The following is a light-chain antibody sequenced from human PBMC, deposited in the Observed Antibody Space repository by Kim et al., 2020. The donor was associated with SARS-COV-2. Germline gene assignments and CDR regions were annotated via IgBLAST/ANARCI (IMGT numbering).Light chain of an antibody. V-gene: IGLV1-47*01. J-gene: IGLJ3*02. CDR3: AAWDDSLSAWV. CDR1: SSNIGVNS. CDR2: GDS. Sequence: QSVLTQPPSASGTPGQRVTISCSGSSSNIGVNSVYWFQQLPGTAPKLLIYGDSQRPSGVPDRFSASKSGTSASLAVSGPRSDDEADFYCAAWDDSLSAWVFGGGTQLTVL.